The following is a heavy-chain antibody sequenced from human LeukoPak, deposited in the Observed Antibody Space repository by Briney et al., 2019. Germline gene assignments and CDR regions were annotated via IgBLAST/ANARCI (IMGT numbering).Heavy chain of an antibody. CDR2: IYYSGNA. CDR3: ARWWSCGGDCYFLDS. Sequence: SETLSLTCTVSGGSISGYYWSWIRQPPGKGLEWVGHIYYSGNAYYNPSLEGRVTISLETSKNQFSLKLSSVTAADTAVFYCARWWSCGGDCYFLDSWGQGTLVTVSS. CDR1: GGSISGYY. J-gene: IGHJ4*02. V-gene: IGHV4-59*01. D-gene: IGHD2-21*02.